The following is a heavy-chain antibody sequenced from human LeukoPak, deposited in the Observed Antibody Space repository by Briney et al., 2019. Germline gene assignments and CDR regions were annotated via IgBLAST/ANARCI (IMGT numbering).Heavy chain of an antibody. J-gene: IGHJ4*02. V-gene: IGHV3-23*01. CDR3: AKGVDYGAHVGFDS. D-gene: IGHD4-17*01. CDR2: ISASGVTT. CDR1: GFTFSNYA. Sequence: AGGSLRLSCAASGFTFSNYAMTWVRQAPGKGLEWVAGISASGVTTYYSASVKGRHTISRDNSKGTLFLQMNRLRVEDTASYYCAKGVDYGAHVGFDSWGPGTLVTVS.